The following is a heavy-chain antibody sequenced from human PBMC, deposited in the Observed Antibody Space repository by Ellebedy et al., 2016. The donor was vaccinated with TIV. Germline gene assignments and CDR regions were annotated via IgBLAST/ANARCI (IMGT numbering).Heavy chain of an antibody. Sequence: GESLKISCTASGFIFGGERVHWVRQAPGKGLEWVALISYDGSITDYADSVKGRFTISRDNSKNTLYLQMNSLGLEDTAVYYCARDLATDYWGQGTLVTVSS. V-gene: IGHV3-30*04. D-gene: IGHD3-16*01. J-gene: IGHJ4*02. CDR1: GFIFGGER. CDR3: ARDLATDY. CDR2: ISYDGSIT.